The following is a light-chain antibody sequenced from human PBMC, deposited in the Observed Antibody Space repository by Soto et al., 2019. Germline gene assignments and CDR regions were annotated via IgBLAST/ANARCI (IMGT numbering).Light chain of an antibody. CDR3: QSYDSSLSGRYV. Sequence: QSELTQPPSVSGAPGQSVTIPCTGSSSNIGAGYDVHWYQQFPGAAPKLLIYGNNNRPSGVPDRFSGSRSGTSASLAITGLQDEDDADYYCQSYDSSLSGRYVFGTGTKLTVL. J-gene: IGLJ1*01. CDR2: GNN. CDR1: SSNIGAGYD. V-gene: IGLV1-40*01.